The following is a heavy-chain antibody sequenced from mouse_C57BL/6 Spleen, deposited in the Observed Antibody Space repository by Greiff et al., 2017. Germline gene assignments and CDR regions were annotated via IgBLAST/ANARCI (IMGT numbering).Heavy chain of an antibody. CDR2: IWRGGST. CDR1: GFSLTSYG. Sequence: VQVVESGPGLVQPSQSLSITCTVSGFSLTSYGVHWVRQSPGKGLEWLGVIWRGGSTDYNAAFMSRLSITKDNSKSQVFFKMNSLQADDTAIYYCAKRGNYGSSYGYFDVWGTGTTVTVSS. D-gene: IGHD1-1*01. V-gene: IGHV2-5*01. CDR3: AKRGNYGSSYGYFDV. J-gene: IGHJ1*03.